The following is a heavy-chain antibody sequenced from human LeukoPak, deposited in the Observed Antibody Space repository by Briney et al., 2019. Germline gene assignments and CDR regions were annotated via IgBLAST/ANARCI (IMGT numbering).Heavy chain of an antibody. CDR3: ARGREYCSGGSCYPY. Sequence: SETLSLTCTVSGGSISSSSYYWGWIRQPPGKGLEWIGSIYHSGSTYYNPSLKSRVTISVDTSKNQFSLKLSSVAAADTAVYYCARGREYCSGGSCYPYWGQGTLVTVSS. CDR1: GGSISSSSYY. CDR2: IYHSGST. J-gene: IGHJ4*02. D-gene: IGHD2-15*01. V-gene: IGHV4-39*07.